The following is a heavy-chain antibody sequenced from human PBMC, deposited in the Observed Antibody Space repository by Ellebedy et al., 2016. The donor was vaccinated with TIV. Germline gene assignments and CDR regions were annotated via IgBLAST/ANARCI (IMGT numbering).Heavy chain of an antibody. V-gene: IGHV1-18*01. CDR2: ISAYNGNT. D-gene: IGHD5-12*01. CDR3: AATYSGYGPSVNYFDY. J-gene: IGHJ4*02. Sequence: ASVKVSXKASSYTFTSYGISWVRQAPGQGLEWMGWISAYNGNTNYAQKLQGRVTMTTDTSTSTAYMELRSLRSDDTAVYYCAATYSGYGPSVNYFDYWGQGTLVTASS. CDR1: SYTFTSYG.